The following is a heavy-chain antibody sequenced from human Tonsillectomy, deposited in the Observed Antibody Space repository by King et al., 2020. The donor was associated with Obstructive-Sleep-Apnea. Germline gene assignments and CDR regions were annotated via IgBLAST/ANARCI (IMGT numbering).Heavy chain of an antibody. V-gene: IGHV4-31*03. Sequence: VQLQESGPGLVKPSQTLSLTCTVSGGSISSGGYYWSWIRQHPGKGLEWIGYIYYSGSTYYNPSLKSRVTISVDTSKNQFSLKLSSVTAADTAVYYCARDQHYVMLTGYSQRAVDLWGQGTMVTVSS. CDR2: IYYSGST. CDR1: GGSISSGGYY. CDR3: ARDQHYVMLTGYSQRAVDL. J-gene: IGHJ3*01. D-gene: IGHD3-9*01.